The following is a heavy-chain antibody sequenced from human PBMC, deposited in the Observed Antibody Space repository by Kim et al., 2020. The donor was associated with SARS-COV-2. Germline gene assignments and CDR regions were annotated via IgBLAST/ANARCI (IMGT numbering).Heavy chain of an antibody. D-gene: IGHD6-13*01. CDR1: GGSFSGYY. CDR2: INHSGST. V-gene: IGHV4-34*01. J-gene: IGHJ4*02. CDR3: ASRFDSSSWKS. Sequence: SETLSLTCAVYGGSFSGYYWSWIRQPPGKGLEWIGEINHSGSTNYNPSLKSRVTISVDTSKNQFSLKLSSVTAADTAVYYCASRFDSSSWKSWGQGTLVTVSS.